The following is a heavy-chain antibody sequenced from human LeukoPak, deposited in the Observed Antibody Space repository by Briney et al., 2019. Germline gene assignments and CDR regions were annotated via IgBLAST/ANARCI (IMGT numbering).Heavy chain of an antibody. CDR1: GFTFRSYA. Sequence: GGSLRLSCAASGFTFRSYAMSWVRQAPGKGLEWVSTISGSGESTYYADSVKGRFTISRDNSKNTLYLQINSLRAEDRAVYFCARAAYGGDFYYFDSWGQGTLVTVSS. J-gene: IGHJ4*02. CDR3: ARAAYGGDFYYFDS. D-gene: IGHD4-23*01. CDR2: ISGSGEST. V-gene: IGHV3-23*01.